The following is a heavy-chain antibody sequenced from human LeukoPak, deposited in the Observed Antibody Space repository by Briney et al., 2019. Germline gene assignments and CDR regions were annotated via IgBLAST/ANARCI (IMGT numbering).Heavy chain of an antibody. J-gene: IGHJ4*02. D-gene: IGHD2-2*02. CDR3: ARGPLCSSTSCYNFDY. CDR2: INYSGST. V-gene: IGHV4-34*01. Sequence: SETLSLTCSVYGGSFSGYNWSWIRPPPGKGLEWIGEINYSGSTNSNPSLKSRVTISVDTSKNQFSLKLSSVTAADTAVYYCARGPLCSSTSCYNFDYWGQGTLVTVSS. CDR1: GGSFSGYN.